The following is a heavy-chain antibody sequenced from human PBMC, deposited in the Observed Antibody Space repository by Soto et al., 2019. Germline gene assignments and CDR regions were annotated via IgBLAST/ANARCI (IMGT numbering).Heavy chain of an antibody. J-gene: IGHJ4*02. D-gene: IGHD5-18*01. Sequence: EVQLVESGGGLVQPGGSLRLSCAASGFSFSNYWIHWVRQAPGKGLVWVSRIKTDGSSTDYAASVKGRFTISRDNAKNTLYLQMNSLTAEDTDVYYCAKREGNTYGLFHWGQGTLVTVSS. CDR1: GFSFSNYW. CDR2: IKTDGSST. CDR3: AKREGNTYGLFH. V-gene: IGHV3-74*01.